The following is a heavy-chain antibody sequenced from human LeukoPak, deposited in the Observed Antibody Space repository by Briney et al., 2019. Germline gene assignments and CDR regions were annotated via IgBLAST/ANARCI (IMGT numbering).Heavy chain of an antibody. J-gene: IGHJ5*02. V-gene: IGHV1-2*02. CDR3: ARSPVILWFREFT. CDR2: INPNSGGT. CDR1: GYTFTGYY. D-gene: IGHD3-10*01. Sequence: ASVKVSCKASGYTFTGYYMHWVRQAPGQGLEWMGWINPNSGGTNYAQKFQGRVTMTRDTSISTAYMELSRLRSDDTAVYYCARSPVILWFREFTWGQGILVTVSS.